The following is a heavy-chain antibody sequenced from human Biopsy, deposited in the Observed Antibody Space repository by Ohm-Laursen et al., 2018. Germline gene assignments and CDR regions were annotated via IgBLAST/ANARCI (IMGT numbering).Heavy chain of an antibody. CDR1: GDSISSYF. V-gene: IGHV4-59*08. J-gene: IGHJ4*02. Sequence: SETLSLTCTVSGDSISSYFWSWTRQPLGKGLEWIGYVSYSGNTKYNPPLKSRVIISAEPSKNQFSLKLSSVTAADTAMYYCAAYYYDSSGYFYAFHYWGQGTLVTVSS. D-gene: IGHD3-22*01. CDR2: VSYSGNT. CDR3: AAYYYDSSGYFYAFHY.